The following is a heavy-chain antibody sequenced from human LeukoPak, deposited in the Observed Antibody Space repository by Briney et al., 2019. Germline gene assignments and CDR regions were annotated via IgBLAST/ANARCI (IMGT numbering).Heavy chain of an antibody. CDR3: TRDPGCSGYLNC. J-gene: IGHJ4*02. D-gene: IGHD3-22*01. V-gene: IGHV1-46*03. Sequence: GASVKVSCKASGYTFTGYYMHWVRQAPGQGLEWMGIINPSGGSTSYAQNFQGRVTMTRDTSTNTAYMELSRLRAEDAADYYCTRDPGCSGYLNCWGQGTLVTVSS. CDR2: INPSGGST. CDR1: GYTFTGYY.